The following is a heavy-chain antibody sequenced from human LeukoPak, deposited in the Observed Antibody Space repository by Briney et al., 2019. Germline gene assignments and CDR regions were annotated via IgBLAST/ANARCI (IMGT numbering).Heavy chain of an antibody. J-gene: IGHJ3*02. D-gene: IGHD4-17*01. CDR1: GFTFSSYE. CDR3: AKDTTTVTGHAFDI. V-gene: IGHV3-48*03. CDR2: ISSSGSTI. Sequence: GGSLRLSCAASGFTFSSYEMNWVRQAPGKGLEWVSYISSSGSTIYYADSVKGRFTISRDNAKNSLYLQMNSLRAEDTAVYYCAKDTTTVTGHAFDIWGQGTMVTVSS.